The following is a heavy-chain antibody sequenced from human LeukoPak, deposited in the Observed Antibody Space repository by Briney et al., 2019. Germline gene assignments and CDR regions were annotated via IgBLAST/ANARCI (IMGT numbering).Heavy chain of an antibody. CDR3: AKEGTGIHFDY. J-gene: IGHJ4*02. Sequence: PGGSLRLSWAASGFTFSSNAIHWVRQAPGKGLGWDAEISYDGGNTYYAASVKGRFTISRDNSKNTLYLQMNRLRAEDTAVYYCAKEGTGIHFDYWGQGTLVTVSS. V-gene: IGHV3-30-3*01. CDR2: ISYDGGNT. D-gene: IGHD1-1*01. CDR1: GFTFSSNA.